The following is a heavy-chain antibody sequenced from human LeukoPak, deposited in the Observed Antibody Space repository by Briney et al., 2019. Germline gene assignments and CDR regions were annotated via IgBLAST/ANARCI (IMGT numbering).Heavy chain of an antibody. V-gene: IGHV4-61*02. D-gene: IGHD6-19*01. CDR2: IYTSGST. J-gene: IGHJ4*02. CDR3: ARDAVAGVDY. CDR1: GGSISSGSYY. Sequence: PSETLSLTCTVSGGSISSGSYYWSWIRQPAGEGLEWIGRIYTSGSTNYNPSLKSRVTISVDTSKNQFSLKLSSVTAADTAVYYCARDAVAGVDYWGQGTLVTVSS.